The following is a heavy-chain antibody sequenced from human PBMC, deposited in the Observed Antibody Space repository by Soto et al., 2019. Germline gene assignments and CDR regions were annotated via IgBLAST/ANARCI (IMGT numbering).Heavy chain of an antibody. V-gene: IGHV1-18*01. Sequence: ASVKVSCKASGYTFTSYGISWVRQAPGQGLEWMGWISAYNGNTNYAQKLQGRVTMTTDTSTSTAYMELRSLRSDDTAVYYCARGFWSGYLRRKAGWFDPWGQGTLVTVSS. J-gene: IGHJ5*02. D-gene: IGHD3-3*01. CDR3: ARGFWSGYLRRKAGWFDP. CDR1: GYTFTSYG. CDR2: ISAYNGNT.